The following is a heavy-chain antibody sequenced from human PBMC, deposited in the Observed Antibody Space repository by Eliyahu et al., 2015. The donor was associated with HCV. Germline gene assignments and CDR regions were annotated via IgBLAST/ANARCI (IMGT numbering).Heavy chain of an antibody. D-gene: IGHD5-12*01. CDR3: TTDPAGVATISD. CDR1: GFXFSNAW. Sequence: EVQLVESGGGLVKPGGSLRLSCAASGFXFSNAWMSWVRQAPGKGLEWVGRIKSKTDGGTTDYAAPVKGRFTISRDDSKNTLYLQMNSLKTEDTAVYYCTTDPAGVATISDWGQGTLVTVSS. V-gene: IGHV3-15*01. CDR2: IKSKTDGGTT. J-gene: IGHJ4*02.